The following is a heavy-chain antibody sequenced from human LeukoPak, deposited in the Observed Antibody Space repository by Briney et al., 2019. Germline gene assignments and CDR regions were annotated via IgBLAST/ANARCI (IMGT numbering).Heavy chain of an antibody. J-gene: IGHJ4*02. CDR3: ARVKLSSGYSLPDY. CDR2: IKQDGSEK. V-gene: IGHV3-7*01. CDR1: GFTFSSYS. D-gene: IGHD3-22*01. Sequence: GGSLRLSCAASGFTFSSYSMNWVRQAPGKGLEWVANIKQDGSEKYYVDSVKGRFTISRDNAKNSLYLQMNSLRAEDTAVYYCARVKLSSGYSLPDYWGQGTLVTVSS.